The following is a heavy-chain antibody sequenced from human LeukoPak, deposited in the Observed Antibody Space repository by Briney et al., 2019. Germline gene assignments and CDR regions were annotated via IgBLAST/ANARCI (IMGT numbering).Heavy chain of an antibody. V-gene: IGHV3-30-3*02. CDR1: GFTFITYA. J-gene: IGHJ4*02. CDR3: AKEGTDYGDYPYFFDY. CDR2: ISFDGSRR. D-gene: IGHD4-17*01. Sequence: GGSLRLSCAASGFTFITYAINWVRQAPGKGLEWVAIISFDGSRRFYADSVRGRFTVSRDNSKNTLFLQMDSLSADDTGVYYCAKEGTDYGDYPYFFDYWGQGTLVTVSS.